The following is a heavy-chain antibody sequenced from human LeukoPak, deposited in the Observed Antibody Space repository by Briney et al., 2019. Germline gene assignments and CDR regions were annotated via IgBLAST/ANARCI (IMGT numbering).Heavy chain of an antibody. Sequence: GGSLRLSCAASGFTFSSYGMHWVRQAPGKGLEWVAVISYDGSNKYYADSVKGRFTISRDNSKNTLYLQMNSLRAEDTAVYYCARGVVDPNYYYYGMDVWGQGTTVTVSS. J-gene: IGHJ6*02. D-gene: IGHD2-15*01. CDR1: GFTFSSYG. V-gene: IGHV3-30*03. CDR2: ISYDGSNK. CDR3: ARGVVDPNYYYYGMDV.